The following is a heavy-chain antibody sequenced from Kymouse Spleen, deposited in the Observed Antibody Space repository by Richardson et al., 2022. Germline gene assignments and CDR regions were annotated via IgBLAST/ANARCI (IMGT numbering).Heavy chain of an antibody. V-gene: IGHV4-39*01. CDR2: IYYSGST. Sequence: QLQLQESGPGLVKPSETLSLTCTVSGGSISSSSYYWGWIRQPPGKGLEWIGSIYYSGSTYYNPSLKSRVTISVDTSKNQFSLKLSSVTAADTAVYYCARLTYYDILTGYFDPWGQGTLVTVSS. CDR3: ARLTYYDILTGYFDP. D-gene: IGHD3-9*01. J-gene: IGHJ5*02. CDR1: GGSISSSSYY.